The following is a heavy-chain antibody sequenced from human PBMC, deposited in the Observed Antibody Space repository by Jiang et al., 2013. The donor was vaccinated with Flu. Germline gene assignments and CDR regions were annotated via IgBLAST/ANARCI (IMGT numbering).Heavy chain of an antibody. V-gene: IGHV3-30*04. CDR3: ARDSDPLPQFCSGGSCHSGYFQH. CDR2: ISYDGSNK. CDR1: GFTFSNFA. D-gene: IGHD2-15*01. J-gene: IGHJ1*01. Sequence: RLSCAASGFTFSNFAMYWVRQAPGKGLEWLSVISYDGSNKHYADSVKGRFTISRDNSKSTLYLQMNSLRTEDTAMYYCARDSDPLPQFCSGGSCHSGYFQHWGQGTLVSVSS.